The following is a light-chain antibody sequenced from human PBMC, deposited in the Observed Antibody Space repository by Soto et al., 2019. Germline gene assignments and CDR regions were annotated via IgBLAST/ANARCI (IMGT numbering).Light chain of an antibody. CDR2: WAF. Sequence: DIVMTQSPDSLAVSLGERATINCKSSQSVLYSSNNKNYLAWYQQKPGQPPDLLIYWAFTRESGVPDRFSGSGSGTDFTLTISSLQAEDVAVYYCQQYYTTLTFGKGTKVEVK. CDR1: QSVLYSSNNKNY. CDR3: QQYYTTLT. J-gene: IGKJ1*01. V-gene: IGKV4-1*01.